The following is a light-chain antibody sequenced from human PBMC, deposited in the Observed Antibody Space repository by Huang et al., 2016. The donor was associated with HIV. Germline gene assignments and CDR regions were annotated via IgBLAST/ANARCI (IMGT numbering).Light chain of an antibody. J-gene: IGKJ4*01. CDR3: QQYGNSPLLT. CDR1: QSVSSSY. Sequence: EIVLTQSPGTLSLSPGERATLSCRASQSVSSSYLAWYQKKPGQAPRLLIYGASSRATGIPDRFSGSGSGTDFTLTISRLEPEDVAVYYCQQYGNSPLLTFGGGTKVEIK. CDR2: GAS. V-gene: IGKV3-20*01.